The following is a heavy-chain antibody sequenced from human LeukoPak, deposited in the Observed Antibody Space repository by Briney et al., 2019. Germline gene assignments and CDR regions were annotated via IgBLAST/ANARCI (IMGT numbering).Heavy chain of an antibody. V-gene: IGHV4-34*01. J-gene: IGHJ6*03. D-gene: IGHD6-6*01. CDR1: GGSFSGYY. CDR2: INHSGST. Sequence: PSETLSLTCAVYGGSFSGYYWSWIRQPPGKELEWIGEINHSGSTNYNPSLKSRVTISVDTSKNQFSLKLSSVTAADTAVYYCARDRWGSTSSESRTDYYYYYMDVWGKGTTVTVSS. CDR3: ARDRWGSTSSESRTDYYYYYMDV.